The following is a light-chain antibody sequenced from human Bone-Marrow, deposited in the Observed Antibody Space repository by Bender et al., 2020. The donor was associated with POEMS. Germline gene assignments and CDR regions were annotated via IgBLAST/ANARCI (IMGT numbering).Light chain of an antibody. J-gene: IGLJ2*01. CDR1: SSDVGGYNH. V-gene: IGLV2-8*01. Sequence: QSALTQPASVSGSPGQSITISCTGTSSDVGGYNHVSWYQQHPGKVPKLMIYEVSKRPSGVPDRFSGSKSGDTASLTISGLQAEDEADYYCSSYAGSNNLLFGGGTKLTVL. CDR2: EVS. CDR3: SSYAGSNNLL.